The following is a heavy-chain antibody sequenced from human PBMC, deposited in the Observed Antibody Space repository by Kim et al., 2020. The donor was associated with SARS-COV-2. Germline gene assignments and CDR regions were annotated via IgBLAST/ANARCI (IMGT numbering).Heavy chain of an antibody. D-gene: IGHD3-9*01. CDR2: ISGSGGST. CDR3: AKAPVHYDILTGYWFDY. Sequence: GGSLRLSCAASGFTFSSYAMSWVRQAPGKGLEWVSAISGSGGSTYYADSVKGRFTISRDNSKNTLYLQMNSLRAEDTAVYYCAKAPVHYDILTGYWFDYWGQGTLVTVSS. V-gene: IGHV3-23*01. J-gene: IGHJ4*02. CDR1: GFTFSSYA.